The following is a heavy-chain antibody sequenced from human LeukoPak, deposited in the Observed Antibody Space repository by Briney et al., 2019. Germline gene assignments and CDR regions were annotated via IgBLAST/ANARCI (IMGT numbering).Heavy chain of an antibody. D-gene: IGHD3-16*01. CDR2: INQDGSEK. J-gene: IGHJ4*02. Sequence: GGSLRLSCEASGFSMSVYWMSWVRQAPGKGLEWLANINQDGSEKYFVDSVRGRFTISRDNGKNSLYLQMNSLRAEDMAVYYCARSPIDQPRWGYYFDYWGQGTLVTVSS. V-gene: IGHV3-7*01. CDR1: GFSMSVYW. CDR3: ARSPIDQPRWGYYFDY.